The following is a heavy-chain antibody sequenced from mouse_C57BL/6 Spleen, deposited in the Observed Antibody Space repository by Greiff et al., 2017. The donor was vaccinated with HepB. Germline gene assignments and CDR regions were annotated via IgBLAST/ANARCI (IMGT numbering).Heavy chain of an antibody. CDR2: IDPEDGET. J-gene: IGHJ4*01. Sequence: EVQLQQSGAELVKPGASAKLSCTASGFNIKDYYMHWVKQRTEQGLEWIGRIDPEDGETKYAPKFQGKATITADTSSNTAYLQLSSLTSEDTAVYYCARLWLRRRDYYAMDYWGQGTSVTVSS. V-gene: IGHV14-2*01. CDR3: ARLWLRRRDYYAMDY. CDR1: GFNIKDYY. D-gene: IGHD2-2*01.